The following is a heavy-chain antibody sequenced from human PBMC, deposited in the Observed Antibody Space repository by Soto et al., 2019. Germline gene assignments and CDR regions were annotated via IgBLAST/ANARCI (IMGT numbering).Heavy chain of an antibody. D-gene: IGHD3-3*01. J-gene: IGHJ5*02. CDR1: GFTFSSYW. CDR3: ARLYADFWSGFP. V-gene: IGHV3-7*01. Sequence: EVQLVESGGNLVQPGGSLRLSCAASGFTFSSYWMSWVRQAPGKGLEWVANIKQDGSEEYYLDSVGGRFAISRDNAKNSLYLQMNSLRAEDTAVYYCARLYADFWSGFPWGQGTLVTVSS. CDR2: IKQDGSEE.